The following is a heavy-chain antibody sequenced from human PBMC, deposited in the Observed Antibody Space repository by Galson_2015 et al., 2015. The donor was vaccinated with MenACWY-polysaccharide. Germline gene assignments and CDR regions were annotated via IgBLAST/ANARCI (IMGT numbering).Heavy chain of an antibody. CDR3: ARAYVATVTMDYSDY. V-gene: IGHV1-2*02. Sequence: SVKVSCKASGYTFTGYYMHWVRQAPGQGLEWMGWINPNSGGTNYAQKFQGRVTMTRDTSISTAYMELSRLRSDDTAVYYCARAYVATVTMDYSDYWGQGTLVTVSS. D-gene: IGHD4-17*01. CDR2: INPNSGGT. J-gene: IGHJ4*02. CDR1: GYTFTGYY.